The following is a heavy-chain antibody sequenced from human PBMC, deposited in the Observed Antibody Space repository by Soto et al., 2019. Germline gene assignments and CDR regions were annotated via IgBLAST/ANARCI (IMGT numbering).Heavy chain of an antibody. Sequence: SETLSLTCAVYGGSFSGYYWSWIRQPPGKGLEWIGEINHSGSTNYNPSLKSRVTISVDTSKNQFSLKLSSVTAADTAVYYCARGYGSGSYRRVPFDYWGQGTLVTVSS. D-gene: IGHD3-10*01. CDR3: ARGYGSGSYRRVPFDY. CDR1: GGSFSGYY. CDR2: INHSGST. J-gene: IGHJ4*02. V-gene: IGHV4-34*01.